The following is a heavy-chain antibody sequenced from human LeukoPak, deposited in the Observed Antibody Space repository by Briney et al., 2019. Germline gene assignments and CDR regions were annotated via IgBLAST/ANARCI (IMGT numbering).Heavy chain of an antibody. Sequence: PGRSLRLSCAASGFTFSSYAMHWVRQAPGKGLEWVAVISYDGSNKYYADSVKGRFTISRDNSKNTLYLQMNSLRAEDTAVYYCAKALEVAARPPYWGQGTLVTVSS. J-gene: IGHJ4*02. CDR2: ISYDGSNK. CDR3: AKALEVAARPPY. CDR1: GFTFSSYA. V-gene: IGHV3-30-3*01. D-gene: IGHD6-6*01.